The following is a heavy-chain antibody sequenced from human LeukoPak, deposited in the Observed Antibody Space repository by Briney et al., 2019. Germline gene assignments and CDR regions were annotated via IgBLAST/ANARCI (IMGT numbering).Heavy chain of an antibody. V-gene: IGHV5-51*01. D-gene: IGHD4-17*01. J-gene: IGHJ4*02. Sequence: GESLKISCQGSGYRFTKSWIGWVRQMPGKGLEWLGIIYPDDPRTRYSPSFQGQVTISVDKSITTAYLQWSSLKASDTAMYYCARPSYGASDYWGQGTLVTVSS. CDR3: ARPSYGASDY. CDR2: IYPDDPRT. CDR1: GYRFTKSW.